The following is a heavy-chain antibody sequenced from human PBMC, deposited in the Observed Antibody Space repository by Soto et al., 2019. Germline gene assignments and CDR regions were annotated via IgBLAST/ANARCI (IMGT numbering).Heavy chain of an antibody. Sequence: SVPLSLTCAVYVGALRGDFWSWIRQATGKGREWIGEINHSGSTNYNTSLKTRVTISVDTTKNQFSLKLSSVTAADTAVYYCARAGIAARQDYYYYHGMDVWGQGTTVTSP. V-gene: IGHV4-34*01. D-gene: IGHD6-6*01. CDR1: VGALRGDF. CDR3: ARAGIAARQDYYYYHGMDV. J-gene: IGHJ6*02. CDR2: INHSGST.